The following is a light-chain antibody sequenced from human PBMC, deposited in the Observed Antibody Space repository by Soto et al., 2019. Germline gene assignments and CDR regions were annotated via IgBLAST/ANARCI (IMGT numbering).Light chain of an antibody. Sequence: ENVLTQSPATLSLSPVDTATLSCMATQSLRNYLAWYQQKLGQAPRLLIYDASKRATGIPARFSGSGSGTDFTLTISSLEPEDFAVYFCQQRSDWPPTFGQGTRLEIK. CDR3: QQRSDWPPT. V-gene: IGKV3-11*01. J-gene: IGKJ5*01. CDR2: DAS. CDR1: QSLRNY.